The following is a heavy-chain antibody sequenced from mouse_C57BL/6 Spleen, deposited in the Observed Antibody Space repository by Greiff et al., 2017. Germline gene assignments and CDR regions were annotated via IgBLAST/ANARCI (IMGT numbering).Heavy chain of an antibody. CDR2: IYPGDGDT. J-gene: IGHJ2*01. CDR3: ARGDLGRGFDY. V-gene: IGHV1-80*01. D-gene: IGHD4-1*01. CDR1: GYAFSSYW. Sequence: VQGVESGAELVKPGASVKISCKASGYAFSSYWMNWVKQRPGKGLEWIGQIYPGDGDTNYNGKFKGKATLTADKSSSTAYMQLSSLTSEDSAVYFCARGDLGRGFDYWGQGTTLTVSS.